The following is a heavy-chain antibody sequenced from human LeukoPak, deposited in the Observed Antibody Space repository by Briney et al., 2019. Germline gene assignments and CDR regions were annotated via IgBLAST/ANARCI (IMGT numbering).Heavy chain of an antibody. J-gene: IGHJ5*02. CDR3: ARVGWESNLFDP. D-gene: IGHD6-19*01. CDR1: GGSLSGYY. V-gene: IGHV4-34*01. Sequence: SETLSLTCAVYGGSLSGYYWSWIRQPPVKGLERFGAINHSGSTNHNPSLKSRVTISVDTSKNQFSQKHSSVPAADTAVYLCARVGWESNLFDPWGQGTLVTVSS. CDR2: INHSGST.